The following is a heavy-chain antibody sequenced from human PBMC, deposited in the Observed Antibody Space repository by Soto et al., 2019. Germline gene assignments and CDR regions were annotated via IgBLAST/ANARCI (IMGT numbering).Heavy chain of an antibody. Sequence: QVQLQESGPGLVKPSETLSLTCTVSGGSINNYYWSWIRQPPGKGLEWIGYFYYSGSTNYNPSLNXRXTXSXXTSKNQCSLKLSSVTAADTAVYYCARAGAATLSDYWGQGTLVTVSS. CDR1: GGSINNYY. D-gene: IGHD2-15*01. J-gene: IGHJ4*02. CDR2: FYYSGST. CDR3: ARAGAATLSDY. V-gene: IGHV4-59*01.